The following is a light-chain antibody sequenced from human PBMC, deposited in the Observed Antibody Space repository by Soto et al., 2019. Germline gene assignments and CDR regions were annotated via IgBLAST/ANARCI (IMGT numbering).Light chain of an antibody. CDR1: SSKIGAGYD. Sequence: QSVLTQPPSVSGAPGQRVTISCTGSSSKIGAGYDVHWYQQLPGTAPKLLIYGNSNRPSGVPDRFSGSKSGTSASLAITGLQAEDEADYYCQSYDSSLSGFYVFGTGTKVTV. CDR2: GNS. V-gene: IGLV1-40*01. J-gene: IGLJ1*01. CDR3: QSYDSSLSGFYV.